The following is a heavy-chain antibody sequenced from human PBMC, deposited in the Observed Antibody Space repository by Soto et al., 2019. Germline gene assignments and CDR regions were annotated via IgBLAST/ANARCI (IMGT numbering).Heavy chain of an antibody. Sequence: ASVKVSCKASGYTFTSYAMHWVRQAPGQRLEWMGWINAGNGNTKYSQKFQGRVTMTTDTSTSTAYMELRSLRSDDTAVYYCARARRKQQLVLYYYGMDVWGQGTTVTVSS. CDR1: GYTFTSYA. D-gene: IGHD6-13*01. V-gene: IGHV1-3*01. J-gene: IGHJ6*02. CDR3: ARARRKQQLVLYYYGMDV. CDR2: INAGNGNT.